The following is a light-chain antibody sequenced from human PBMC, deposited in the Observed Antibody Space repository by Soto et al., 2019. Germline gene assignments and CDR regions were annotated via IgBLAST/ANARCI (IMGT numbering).Light chain of an antibody. Sequence: QAVVTQPPSVSGAPGQRVTISCTGSSSNIGAGYDVHWYQQLPGAAPKLLIYNNNNRPSGVPDRFSGSKSGTSASLAITGLQAEDEADYYCQSYDSSLNAYVFGTGTKLTVL. CDR1: SSNIGAGYD. CDR2: NNN. CDR3: QSYDSSLNAYV. V-gene: IGLV1-40*01. J-gene: IGLJ1*01.